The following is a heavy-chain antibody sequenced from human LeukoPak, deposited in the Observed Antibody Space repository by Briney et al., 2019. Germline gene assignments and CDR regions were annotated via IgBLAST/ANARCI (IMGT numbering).Heavy chain of an antibody. D-gene: IGHD3-9*01. V-gene: IGHV4-4*02. Sequence: PSETLSLTCAVSGGSISSRNWWSWVRQPPGKGLEWIGEIYHSGSTNYNPSLKSRVTISVDKSKNQFSLKLSSVTAADTAVYYCARVLRHDILGGAVDYWGQGTLVTVSS. CDR3: ARVLRHDILGGAVDY. CDR1: GGSISSRNW. CDR2: IYHSGST. J-gene: IGHJ4*02.